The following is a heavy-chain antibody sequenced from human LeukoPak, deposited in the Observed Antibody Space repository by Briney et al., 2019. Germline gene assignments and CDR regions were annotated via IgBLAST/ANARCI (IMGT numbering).Heavy chain of an antibody. V-gene: IGHV1-2*04. D-gene: IGHD3-3*01. J-gene: IGHJ6*02. Sequence: ASVNVSCKASGYTFTGYYMHWVRQAPGQGLEWMGWINPNSGGTNYAQKFQGWVTMTRDTSISTAYMELSRLRSDDTAVYYCARELQTYYDFWSGPHPVRYYGMDVWGQGTTVTVSS. CDR2: INPNSGGT. CDR1: GYTFTGYY. CDR3: ARELQTYYDFWSGPHPVRYYGMDV.